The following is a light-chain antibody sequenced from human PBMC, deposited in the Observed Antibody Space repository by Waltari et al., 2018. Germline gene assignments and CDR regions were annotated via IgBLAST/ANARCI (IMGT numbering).Light chain of an antibody. V-gene: IGKV1-39*01. CDR2: GAS. Sequence: DIQMTQSPSSLSASVGDRVTITCRATQSISNYLNWYQQKAGKAPKLLIYGASSLHSGVPSRFSGSGSGTDFSLTISSLQPKDFATYVCQQISSPPPEVTFGGGTKGEIK. J-gene: IGKJ4*01. CDR3: QQISSPPPEVT. CDR1: QSISNY.